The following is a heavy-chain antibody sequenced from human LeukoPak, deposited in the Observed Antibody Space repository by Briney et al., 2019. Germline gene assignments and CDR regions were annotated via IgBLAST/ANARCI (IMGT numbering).Heavy chain of an antibody. J-gene: IGHJ4*02. CDR2: IIPIFGTA. CDR3: ASWNYYDSSGYDLGYYFDY. Sequence: SVKVSCKASGGTFSSYAISWVRQAPGQGLEWMGGIIPIFGTANYAQKFQGRVTITADESTSTAYMELSSLRSEDTAVCYCASWNYYDSSGYDLGYYFDYWGQGTLVTVSS. CDR1: GGTFSSYA. D-gene: IGHD3-22*01. V-gene: IGHV1-69*01.